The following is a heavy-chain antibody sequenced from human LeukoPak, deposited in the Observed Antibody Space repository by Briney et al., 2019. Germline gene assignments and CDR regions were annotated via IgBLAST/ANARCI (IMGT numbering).Heavy chain of an antibody. CDR3: ASSDFKQQLPTRY. CDR1: GFTFSSYA. Sequence: GGSLRLSCAASGFTFSSYAMSWVRQAPGKGLEWVSAISGSGGSTYYADSVKGRFTISRDNSKNTLYLQMNSLRAEDTAVYYCASSDFKQQLPTRYWGQGTLVTVSS. V-gene: IGHV3-23*01. D-gene: IGHD6-13*01. CDR2: ISGSGGST. J-gene: IGHJ4*02.